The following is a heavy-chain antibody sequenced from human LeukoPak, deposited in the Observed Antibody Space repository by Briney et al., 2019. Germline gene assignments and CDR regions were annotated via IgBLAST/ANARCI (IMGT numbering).Heavy chain of an antibody. CDR3: ARVSAYYDSSGLSPTFDY. D-gene: IGHD3-22*01. CDR2: INPSGGST. J-gene: IGHJ4*02. V-gene: IGHV1-46*01. CDR1: GYTFTSYY. Sequence: ASVKVSCKASGYTFTSYYMHWVRQVPGQGLEWMGIINPSGGSTSYAQKFQGGVTMTRDMSTSTVYMELSSLRSEDTAVYYCARVSAYYDSSGLSPTFDYWGQGTLVTVSS.